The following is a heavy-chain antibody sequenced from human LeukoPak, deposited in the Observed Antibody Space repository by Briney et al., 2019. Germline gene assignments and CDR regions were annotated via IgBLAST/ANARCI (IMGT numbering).Heavy chain of an antibody. CDR1: GGSFSGYY. CDR3: ARIDYGDYVAY. CDR2: INHSGST. J-gene: IGHJ4*02. Sequence: SETLSLTCAVYGGSFSGYYWSWIRQPPGKGLEWIGEINHSGSTNYNPSLKSRVTISVDTSKNQFSLKLSSVTAADTAVYYCARIDYGDYVAYWGQGTLVTVSS. V-gene: IGHV4-34*01. D-gene: IGHD4-17*01.